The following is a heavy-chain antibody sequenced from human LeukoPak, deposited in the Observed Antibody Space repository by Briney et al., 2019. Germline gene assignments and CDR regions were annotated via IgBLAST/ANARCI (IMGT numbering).Heavy chain of an antibody. V-gene: IGHV3-74*01. Sequence: PGGSLRLSCAVSGFTSSGDWMHWVRQAPGKGLVWVSRSKNDGSSTSYADSVKGRFTISRDNAKNTLYLQMNSLRAEDTAVYYCAPSPANTFDIWGQGTMVTVSS. CDR3: APSPANTFDI. CDR1: GFTSSGDW. D-gene: IGHD2-2*01. J-gene: IGHJ3*02. CDR2: SKNDGSST.